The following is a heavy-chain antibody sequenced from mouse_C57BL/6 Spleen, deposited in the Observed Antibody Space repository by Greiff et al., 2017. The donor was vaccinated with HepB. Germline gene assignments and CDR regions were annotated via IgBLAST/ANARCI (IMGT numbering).Heavy chain of an antibody. CDR3: ARGVTGMDY. CDR2: IDPSDSYT. Sequence: QVQLQQPGAELVKPGASVKLSCKASGYTFTSYWMQWVKQRPGQGLEWIGEIDPSDSYTNYNQKFKGKATLTVDTSSSTAYMQLSSLTSEDSAVYYCARGVTGMDYWGQGTSVTVSS. D-gene: IGHD4-1*01. J-gene: IGHJ4*01. CDR1: GYTFTSYW. V-gene: IGHV1-50*01.